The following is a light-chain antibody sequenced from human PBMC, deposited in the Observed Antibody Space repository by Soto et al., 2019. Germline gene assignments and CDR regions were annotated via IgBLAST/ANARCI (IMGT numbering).Light chain of an antibody. J-gene: IGKJ3*01. CDR3: QRTYHGP. V-gene: IGKV1-27*01. CDR2: NAS. CDR1: QGISSY. Sequence: DIQLTQSPSSLSASVGDRVTITCRVTQGISSYLNWYRQKPGKVPKLLIYNASNMQFGVPSRFSGXXXGXXFTLTISSLQPXDVATYYGQRTYHGPFGPGTKVDIK.